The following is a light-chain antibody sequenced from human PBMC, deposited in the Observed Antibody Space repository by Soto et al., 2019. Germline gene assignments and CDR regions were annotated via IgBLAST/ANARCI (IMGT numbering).Light chain of an antibody. CDR1: SNDVGAYNY. Sequence: QSALAQPASVSGSPGQSISISCTGSSNDVGAYNYVAWYQQKPDKAPKLLIYEVDNRPSGISHRFSGSKSGNTASLTISGLQTEDEADYYCSSYTVINTAVFGGGTKVTVL. J-gene: IGLJ3*02. CDR2: EVD. CDR3: SSYTVINTAV. V-gene: IGLV2-14*01.